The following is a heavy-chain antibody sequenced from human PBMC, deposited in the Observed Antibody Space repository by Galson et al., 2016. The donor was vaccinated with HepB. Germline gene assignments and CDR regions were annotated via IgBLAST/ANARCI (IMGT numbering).Heavy chain of an antibody. Sequence: GGSISSSSYFWGWIRQPPGKGLEWIGNLYYSGSTYYSPSLKGRVTISVDTSKNQFSLKLSSVTAADTAVYFCARDRSSGSGSFGYWGQGTLVTVSS. D-gene: IGHD3-10*01. V-gene: IGHV4-39*07. CDR2: LYYSGST. J-gene: IGHJ4*02. CDR1: GGSISSSSYF. CDR3: ARDRSSGSGSFGY.